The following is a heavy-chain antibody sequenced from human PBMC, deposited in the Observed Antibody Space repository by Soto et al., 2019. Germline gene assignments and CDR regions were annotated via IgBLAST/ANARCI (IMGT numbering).Heavy chain of an antibody. CDR2: IYYSGST. D-gene: IGHD4-17*01. Sequence: SETLSLTCTVSGGSISSYYWSWIRQPPGKGLEWIGYIYYSGSTNYNPSLKSRVTISVDTSKNQFSLKLSSVTAADTAVYYCARRMTTVTTAWGDGMDVWGQGTTVTSP. V-gene: IGHV4-59*01. CDR1: GGSISSYY. CDR3: ARRMTTVTTAWGDGMDV. J-gene: IGHJ6*02.